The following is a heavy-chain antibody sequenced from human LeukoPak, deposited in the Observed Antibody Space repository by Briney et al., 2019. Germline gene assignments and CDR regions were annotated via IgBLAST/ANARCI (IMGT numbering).Heavy chain of an antibody. Sequence: GGSLRLSCAASGFTVSSSYMYWVRQAPGKGLEWVSFFYRGDSTYYAESVRGRFTISRDNSKNTLYLLMNSLIPEDTAVYYCAREVVSIPSYFDSWGQGTLVTVSS. V-gene: IGHV3-53*01. CDR1: GFTVSSSY. CDR2: FYRGDST. D-gene: IGHD2-15*01. CDR3: AREVVSIPSYFDS. J-gene: IGHJ4*02.